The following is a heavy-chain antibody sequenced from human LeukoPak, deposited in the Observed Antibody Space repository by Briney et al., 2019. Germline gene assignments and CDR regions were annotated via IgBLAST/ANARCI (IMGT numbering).Heavy chain of an antibody. J-gene: IGHJ6*02. Sequence: GGSLRLSCAVSGFTVSSNYMSWVRQAPGKGLEWVAVIYSTGSTHYADSVKGRFTISRDNSKNTLYLQMNSLRVEDTAVYYCAREVEMQGLPMGVWGQGTTVTVSS. V-gene: IGHV3-66*01. CDR2: IYSTGST. CDR1: GFTVSSNY. CDR3: AREVEMQGLPMGV. D-gene: IGHD2-21*01.